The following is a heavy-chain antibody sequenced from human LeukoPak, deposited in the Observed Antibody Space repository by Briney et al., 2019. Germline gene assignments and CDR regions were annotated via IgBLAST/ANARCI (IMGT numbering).Heavy chain of an antibody. CDR1: GGSISSGGYS. CDR3: ARDSSFWSGYLSY. Sequence: SQTLSLTCAVSGGSISSGGYSWSWIRQPPGKGLEWIGYIYHSGSTYYNPSLKSRVTISVDRSKNQFSLKLSSVTAADTAVYYCARDSSFWSGYLSYWGQGTLVTVSS. V-gene: IGHV4-30-2*01. J-gene: IGHJ4*02. CDR2: IYHSGST. D-gene: IGHD3-3*01.